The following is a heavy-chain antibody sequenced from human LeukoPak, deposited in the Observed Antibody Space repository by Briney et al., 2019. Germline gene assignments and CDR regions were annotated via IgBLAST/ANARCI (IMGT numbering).Heavy chain of an antibody. V-gene: IGHV1-69*05. CDR2: TIPIFGTA. D-gene: IGHD4-11*01. J-gene: IGHJ4*02. CDR3: ARCHYGNYVHYFDY. CDR1: GGTFSSYA. Sequence: GASVKVSCKASGGTFSSYAISWVRQAPGQGLEWMGRTIPIFGTANYAQKFQGRVTITTDESTSTAYMELSSLRSEDTAVYYCARCHYGNYVHYFDYWGQGTLVTVSS.